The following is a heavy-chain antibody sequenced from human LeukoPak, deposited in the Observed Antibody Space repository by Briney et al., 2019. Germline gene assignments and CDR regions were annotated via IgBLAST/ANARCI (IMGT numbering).Heavy chain of an antibody. CDR2: IGGSGDRT. CDR1: GFTFNNYA. CDR3: GKRELWHGSGEDA. Sequence: GGSLRLSCAASGFTFNNYAMSWSRQTPGKGLEWVSAIGGSGDRTYYAESVKGRFSISRDNSKNTPYLQMHSLRAEDTAVYYCGKRELWHGSGEDAWGQGTTVTVSS. J-gene: IGHJ6*02. V-gene: IGHV3-23*01. D-gene: IGHD3-10*01.